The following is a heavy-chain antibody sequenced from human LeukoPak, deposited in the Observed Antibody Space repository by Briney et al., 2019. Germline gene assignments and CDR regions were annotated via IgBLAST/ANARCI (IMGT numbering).Heavy chain of an antibody. V-gene: IGHV3-74*01. CDR1: GFIFRNYW. J-gene: IGHJ6*04. CDR2: INNDGKLV. Sequence: GGSLRLSCSASGFIFRNYWMHWVRQAPGKGPVRVSRINNDGKLVTYADSVKGRFTISRDSAKDTVFLQMNSLRAEDTAVYYCVRGLGDVWGKGTLVSVSS. D-gene: IGHD4-11*01. CDR3: VRGLGDV.